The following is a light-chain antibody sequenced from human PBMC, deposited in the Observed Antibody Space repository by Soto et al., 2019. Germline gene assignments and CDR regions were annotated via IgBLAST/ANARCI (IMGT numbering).Light chain of an antibody. Sequence: IVMTQSPLSLPVTPGEPASISCRSSQSLLHGTGNTYLDWYVQKPGQSAQLLIYFDSNRASGVPDRFSGSVSGTNFTLKISRVHTEDVGVYYCMQALSAPLTFGGGTKVEIK. J-gene: IGKJ4*01. CDR1: QSLLHGTGNTY. CDR3: MQALSAPLT. CDR2: FDS. V-gene: IGKV2-28*01.